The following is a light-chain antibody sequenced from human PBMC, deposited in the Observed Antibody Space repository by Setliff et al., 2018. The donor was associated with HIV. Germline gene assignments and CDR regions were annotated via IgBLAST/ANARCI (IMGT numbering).Light chain of an antibody. J-gene: IGLJ1*01. V-gene: IGLV2-14*01. Sequence: QSVLAQPASVSGSPGQSITISCTGTNSDVGGYSYVSWYQQHPGKAPKLIIYEVRNRPSGVSNRFSGSKSGNTASLTISGLQPEDEADYYCSSYAITNTLPFGTGTKVTVL. CDR3: SSYAITNTLP. CDR1: NSDVGGYSY. CDR2: EVR.